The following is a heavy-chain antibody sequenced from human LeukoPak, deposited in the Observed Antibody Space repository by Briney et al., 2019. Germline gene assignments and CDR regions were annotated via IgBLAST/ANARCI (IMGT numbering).Heavy chain of an antibody. CDR3: ARAGYSYGYVDY. CDR2: IYYSGST. J-gene: IGHJ4*02. D-gene: IGHD5-18*01. CDR1: GGSISSSSYY. V-gene: IGHV4-39*07. Sequence: ASETLSPTCTVSGGSISSSSYYWGWIRQPPGKGLEWIGSIYYSGSTWSSLKSRVTISIDTSKNKFSLKLSSVTAADTAVYYCARAGYSYGYVDYWGQGTLVTVSS.